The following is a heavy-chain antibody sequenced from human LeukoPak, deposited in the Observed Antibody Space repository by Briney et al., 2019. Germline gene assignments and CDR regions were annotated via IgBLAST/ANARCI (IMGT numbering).Heavy chain of an antibody. D-gene: IGHD3-10*01. Sequence: GGSLRLPCAASGFTFSDYYMSWIRQAPGKGLEWVSYISSSGSTIYYADSVKGRFTISRDNAKNSLYLQMNSLRAEDTAVYYCARDLLWFGESFDYWGQGTLVTVSS. CDR1: GFTFSDYY. V-gene: IGHV3-11*01. CDR3: ARDLLWFGESFDY. J-gene: IGHJ4*02. CDR2: ISSSGSTI.